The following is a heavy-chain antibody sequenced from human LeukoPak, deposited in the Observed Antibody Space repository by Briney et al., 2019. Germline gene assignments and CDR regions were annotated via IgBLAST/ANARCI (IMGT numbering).Heavy chain of an antibody. CDR3: ARPAYCGGNCYYFPDY. CDR1: GFTFSDYF. Sequence: GGSLRLSCAASGFTFSDYFMSWVRQAPGKGLEWLSHISSSGTGYYADSVKGRATISRDNAKNSLYLQMNNLRAEDTAVYYCARPAYCGGNCYYFPDYWGQGTLVTVSS. D-gene: IGHD2-21*02. V-gene: IGHV3-69-1*01. J-gene: IGHJ4*02. CDR2: ISSSGTG.